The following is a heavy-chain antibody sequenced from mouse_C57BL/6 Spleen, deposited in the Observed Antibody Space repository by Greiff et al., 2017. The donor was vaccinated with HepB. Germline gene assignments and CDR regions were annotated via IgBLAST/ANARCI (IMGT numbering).Heavy chain of an antibody. V-gene: IGHV5-9-1*02. Sequence: EVKLMESGEGLVKPGGSLKLSCAASGFTFSSYAMSWVRQTPEKRLEWVAYISSGGDYIYYADTVKGRFTISRDNARNTLYLQMSSLKSEDTAMYYCTRATVVAPFDYWGQGTTLTVSS. CDR1: GFTFSSYA. J-gene: IGHJ2*01. CDR2: ISSGGDYI. CDR3: TRATVVAPFDY. D-gene: IGHD1-1*01.